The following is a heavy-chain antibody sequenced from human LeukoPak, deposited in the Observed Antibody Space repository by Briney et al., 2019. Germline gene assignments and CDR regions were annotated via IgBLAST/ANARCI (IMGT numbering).Heavy chain of an antibody. CDR3: ARLMEGYFDY. J-gene: IGHJ4*02. V-gene: IGHV3-53*01. CDR1: GFTVSSNY. D-gene: IGHD3-3*01. CDR2: IYSGGST. Sequence: PGGSLRLSCAASGFTVSSNYMSWVRQALGKGLEWVSVIYSGGSTYYADSVKGRFTISRDNSKNTLYLQMNSLRAEDTAVYYCARLMEGYFDYWGQGTLVTVSS.